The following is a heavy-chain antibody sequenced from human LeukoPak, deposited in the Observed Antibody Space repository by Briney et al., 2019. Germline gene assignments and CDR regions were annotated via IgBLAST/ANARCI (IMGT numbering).Heavy chain of an antibody. CDR3: ARVGDFDSGSYPSLFDC. Sequence: ASVKVSCKASGGTFSSHTISWVRQAPGQGLEWMGWIIPVFGTTNYAQKFQGRLTITADESTSTAYMELSSLRSEDTAMYYCARVGDFDSGSYPSLFDCWGQGTLVTVSS. CDR1: GGTFSSHT. CDR2: IIPVFGTT. D-gene: IGHD3-10*01. J-gene: IGHJ4*02. V-gene: IGHV1-69*13.